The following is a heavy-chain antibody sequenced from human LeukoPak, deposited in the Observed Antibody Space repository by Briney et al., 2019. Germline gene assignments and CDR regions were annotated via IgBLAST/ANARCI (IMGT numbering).Heavy chain of an antibody. CDR3: ARDFKKGRYFDY. CDR2: ISSSSSTI. V-gene: IGHV3-48*01. CDR1: XFTFSSYS. J-gene: IGHJ4*02. Sequence: SLRLXXAASXFTFSSYSMNWVRQAPGKGLEWVSYISSSSSTIYYADSVKGRFTISRDNAKNSLYLQMNSLRVEDTAVYYCARDFKKGRYFDYWGQGTLVTVSS.